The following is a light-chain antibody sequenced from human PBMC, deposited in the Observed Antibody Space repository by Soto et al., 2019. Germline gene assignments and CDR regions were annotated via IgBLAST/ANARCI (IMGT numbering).Light chain of an antibody. V-gene: IGKV3-11*01. CDR2: DAS. CDR3: QQRSNWPPAVT. Sequence: VLTQSPATMSSVSGPSATLSGRSSQIVSSYFAWYQQKPGQAPRILIYDASNRATGIPARFSGSGSGTDFTLTIRRLETEDFAVYYCQQRSNWPPAVTFGTGKRLEIK. J-gene: IGKJ5*01. CDR1: QIVSSY.